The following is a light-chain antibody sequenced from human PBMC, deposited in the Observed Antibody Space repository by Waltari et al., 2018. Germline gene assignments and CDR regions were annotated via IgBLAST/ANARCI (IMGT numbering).Light chain of an antibody. Sequence: QSALTPPASASASPGQSTISFCTGTNDDVGFYNYFSWYQHHPGKAPKVIIYEVSQRPSGISNRFSGSKSGNTASLTISGLQADDEADYYCRSYTGTDYWVFGGGTKLTVL. J-gene: IGLJ3*02. CDR3: RSYTGTDYWV. CDR1: NDDVGFYNY. CDR2: EVS. V-gene: IGLV2-14*01.